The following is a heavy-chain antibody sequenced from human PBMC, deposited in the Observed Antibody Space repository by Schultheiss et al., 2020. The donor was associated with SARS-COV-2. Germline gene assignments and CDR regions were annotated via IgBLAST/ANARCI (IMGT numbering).Heavy chain of an antibody. Sequence: GGSLRLSCAASGFTFSSYGMHWVRQAPGKGLEWVGRIRSKANSYATAYAASEKGRYTISRDDSKNTLYLQMNSLKTEDTAVYYCTTDLSSGWYGIYYYYGMDVWGRGTTVTVS. CDR3: TTDLSSGWYGIYYYYGMDV. V-gene: IGHV3-73*01. CDR2: IRSKANSYAT. D-gene: IGHD6-19*01. J-gene: IGHJ6*02. CDR1: GFTFSSYG.